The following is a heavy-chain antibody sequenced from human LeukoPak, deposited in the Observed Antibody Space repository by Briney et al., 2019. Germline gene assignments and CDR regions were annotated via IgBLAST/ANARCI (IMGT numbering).Heavy chain of an antibody. Sequence: PGGSLRLSCAASGFTFSSYAMSWIRQPPGKGLEWIGEINHSGSTNYNPSLKSRVTISVDTSKNQFSLKLSSVTAADTAVYYCARGRVRLMVYARYFDYWGQGTLVTVSS. V-gene: IGHV4-34*01. CDR3: ARGRVRLMVYARYFDY. CDR1: GFTFSSYA. D-gene: IGHD2-8*01. J-gene: IGHJ4*02. CDR2: INHSGST.